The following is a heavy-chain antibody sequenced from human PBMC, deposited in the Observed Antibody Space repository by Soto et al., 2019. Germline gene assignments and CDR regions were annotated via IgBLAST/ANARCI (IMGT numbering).Heavy chain of an antibody. D-gene: IGHD2-21*02. CDR3: DHMTVFDY. V-gene: IGHV3-20*04. J-gene: IGHJ4*01. CDR2: INWNGGST. Sequence: PGGSLRLSCAASGFTFDDYGMSWVRQAPGKGLEWVSGINWNGGSTGYADSVKGRFTISRDNSKNTLFLQMNNLRTEDTAVYYCDHMTVFDYWGRGTLVTVS. CDR1: GFTFDDYG.